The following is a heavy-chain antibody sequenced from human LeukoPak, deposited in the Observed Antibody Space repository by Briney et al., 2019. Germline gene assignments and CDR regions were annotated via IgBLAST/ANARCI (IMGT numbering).Heavy chain of an antibody. V-gene: IGHV1-18*01. Sequence: ASVKVSCKASGYTFSTFAISWVRQAPGQGLEWMGRISAYSGNTIYAQKFRGRVTMTTDTSTTTAYIELTGLTYDDTAVYYCTRAVYDSLPDYWGQGTLVAVSS. J-gene: IGHJ4*02. CDR3: TRAVYDSLPDY. D-gene: IGHD5/OR15-5a*01. CDR2: ISAYSGNT. CDR1: GYTFSTFA.